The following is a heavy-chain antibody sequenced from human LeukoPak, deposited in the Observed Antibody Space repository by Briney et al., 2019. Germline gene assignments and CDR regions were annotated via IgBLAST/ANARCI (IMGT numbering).Heavy chain of an antibody. Sequence: ASVKVSCKASGYTFTSYGISWVRQAPGQGLAWMGWISAYNGNTNYAQKLQGRVTITTDTSTSTAYMELRSLRSDDTAVYYCARRGTYYDILTGYINYYFDYWGQGTLVTVSS. CDR3: ARRGTYYDILTGYINYYFDY. V-gene: IGHV1-18*01. CDR2: ISAYNGNT. D-gene: IGHD3-9*01. J-gene: IGHJ4*02. CDR1: GYTFTSYG.